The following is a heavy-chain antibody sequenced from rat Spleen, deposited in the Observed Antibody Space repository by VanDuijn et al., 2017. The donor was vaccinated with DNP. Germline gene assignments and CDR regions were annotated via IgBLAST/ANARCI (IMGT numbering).Heavy chain of an antibody. CDR1: GFTFSNYY. V-gene: IGHV5S23*01. D-gene: IGHD5-1*01. J-gene: IGHJ2*01. Sequence: EVQLVESGGGLVQPGRSLKLSCAASGFTFSNYYMAWVRQAPTKGLEWVASISNTGDHTYYSDSVKGRFSLSRDNAKSTLYLQLNSLRSEDTATYYCARQGTGSFDYWGQGVMVTVSS. CDR2: ISNTGDHT. CDR3: ARQGTGSFDY.